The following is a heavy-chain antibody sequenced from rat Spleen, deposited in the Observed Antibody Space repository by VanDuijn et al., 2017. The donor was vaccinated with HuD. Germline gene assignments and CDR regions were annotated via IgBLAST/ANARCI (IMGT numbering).Heavy chain of an antibody. J-gene: IGHJ2*01. CDR2: ITNTGRNT. V-gene: IGHV5-31*01. D-gene: IGHD1-12*03. CDR1: GFTFNKYW. CDR3: TRGGYFRY. Sequence: EVQLMESGGGLVQPGRSLKLSCVASGFTFNKYWITWIRQAPGKVLEWVASITNTGRNTYYPDPVKGRFTVSRDISENTLYLQMTSLRSEDTATYSCTRGGYFRYWGPGVMVTVSS.